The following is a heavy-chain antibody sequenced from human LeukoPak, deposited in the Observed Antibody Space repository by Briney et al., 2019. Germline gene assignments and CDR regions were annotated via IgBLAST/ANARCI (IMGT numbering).Heavy chain of an antibody. CDR2: IRNRANSYTT. V-gene: IGHV3-72*01. J-gene: IGHJ4*02. Sequence: PGGSLRLSCVASGFTFSSYSMKWVRQAPGKGLEWVGRIRNRANSYTTEYAASVKGRFTISRDDSKTPVYLQMNSLKTEDTAVYYCTRLYGSGNYGGRWGQGTLVTVSS. CDR1: GFTFSSYS. CDR3: TRLYGSGNYGGR. D-gene: IGHD3-10*01.